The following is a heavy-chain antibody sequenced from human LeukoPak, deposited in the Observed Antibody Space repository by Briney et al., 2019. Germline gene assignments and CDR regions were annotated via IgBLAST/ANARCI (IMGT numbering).Heavy chain of an antibody. V-gene: IGHV3-23*01. J-gene: IGHJ4*02. CDR1: GFTFSSYA. D-gene: IGHD3-10*01. CDR3: ARDLSKTDNYYGSGSYYRR. CDR2: ISGSGGST. Sequence: GGSLRLSCAASGFTFSSYAMSWVRQAPGKGLEWVSAISGSGGSTYYADSVKGRFTISRDNAKNSLYLQMNSLRAEDTAVYYCARDLSKTDNYYGSGSYYRRWGQGTLVTVSS.